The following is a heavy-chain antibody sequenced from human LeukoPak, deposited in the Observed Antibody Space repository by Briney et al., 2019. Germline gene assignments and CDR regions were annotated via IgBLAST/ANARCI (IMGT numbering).Heavy chain of an antibody. V-gene: IGHV4-4*07. CDR2: IYTSGST. J-gene: IGHJ2*01. Sequence: KPSETLSLTCTVSGGSISSYYWSWIRQPAGKGLEWIGRIYTSGSTNYNPSLKSRVTMSVDTSKNQFSLKLSSVTAADTAVYYCARSRGDSGWCPWYFDLWGRGTLVTVSS. D-gene: IGHD6-19*01. CDR3: ARSRGDSGWCPWYFDL. CDR1: GGSISSYY.